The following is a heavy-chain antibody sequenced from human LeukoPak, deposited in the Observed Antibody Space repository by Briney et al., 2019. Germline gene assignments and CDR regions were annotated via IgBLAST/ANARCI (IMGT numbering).Heavy chain of an antibody. J-gene: IGHJ4*02. Sequence: GSLRISRASFGFTFRRDWMRWVRQGSGKGLEWVASVKEDGSQKNYVDTVKGRFTISRDNAKKSLVLQMNSLRVEDTAVYYCAREAYWGPGTLVTVSS. V-gene: IGHV3-7*01. CDR2: VKEDGSQK. CDR1: GFTFRRDW. CDR3: AREAY.